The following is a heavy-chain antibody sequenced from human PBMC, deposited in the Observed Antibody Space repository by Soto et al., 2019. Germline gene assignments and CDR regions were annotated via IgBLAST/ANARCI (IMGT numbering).Heavy chain of an antibody. CDR1: GFSFSSYA. D-gene: IGHD3-10*01. CDR3: AKQLMVRGVVLLFDY. J-gene: IGHJ4*02. CDR2: ISSSGGST. V-gene: IGHV3-23*01. Sequence: EVQLLESGGGLVQPGESLRLSCGASGFSFSSYAMSWVRQAPGKGLEWVSGISSSGGSTYYADSVKGRFTISRDNAKNTLYMQMNRPRAEDTAVYSCAKQLMVRGVVLLFDYWGQGTLVTVSS.